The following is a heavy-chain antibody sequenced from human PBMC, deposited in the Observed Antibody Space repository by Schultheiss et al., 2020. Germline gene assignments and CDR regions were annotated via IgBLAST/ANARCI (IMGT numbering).Heavy chain of an antibody. Sequence: CGSLRLSCAASGFTFSSSWMHWVCQAPEKGLEWVADIKCDGSEKYYVDSVKGRLTISRDNAKNSLYLQVNSLRAEDMTVYYCVRGFSSSGRKYCSSTSCYGYYYYGMDVWGQGTPVTVSS. D-gene: IGHD2-2*01. CDR3: VRGFSSSGRKYCSSTSCYGYYYYGMDV. V-gene: IGHV3-52*01. CDR1: GFTFSSSW. J-gene: IGHJ6*02. CDR2: IKCDGSEK.